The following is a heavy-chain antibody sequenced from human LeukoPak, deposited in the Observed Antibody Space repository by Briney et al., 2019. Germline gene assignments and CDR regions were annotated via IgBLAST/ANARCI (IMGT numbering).Heavy chain of an antibody. V-gene: IGHV3-21*01. D-gene: IGHD3-10*01. Sequence: GGSLRLSCAASGFTFSSYSMNWVRQAPGKGLEWVSSISSSSSYIYYADSVKGRFTISRDNSRNTLYLQMNSLRAEDTAVFYCARDSGYYGSGSSMDYWGQGTLVTVSS. CDR2: ISSSSSYI. CDR3: ARDSGYYGSGSSMDY. CDR1: GFTFSSYS. J-gene: IGHJ4*02.